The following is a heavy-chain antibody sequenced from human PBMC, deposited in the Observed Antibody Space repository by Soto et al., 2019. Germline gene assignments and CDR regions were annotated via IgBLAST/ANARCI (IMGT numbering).Heavy chain of an antibody. V-gene: IGHV3-23*01. Sequence: EVQLLESGGGVVQPGGSLRLSCAASGFTFSAYAMSWVRQAPGKGLQWVSGVGGSDTDKHYADSVRGRFTVSRDNFKNTLYLQMNSLRADATSVYYCAKDATAVNGVWDPFDMGGQGTEVAVSS. J-gene: IGHJ3*02. CDR3: AKDATAVNGVWDPFDM. D-gene: IGHD2-8*01. CDR2: VGGSDTDK. CDR1: GFTFSAYA.